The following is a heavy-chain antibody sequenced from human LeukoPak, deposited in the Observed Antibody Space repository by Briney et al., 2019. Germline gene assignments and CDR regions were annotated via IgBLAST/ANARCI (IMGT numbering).Heavy chain of an antibody. CDR2: INGHGDST. CDR3: ATSSTLIVVVPTAIRDY. CDR1: GFTFSSYA. D-gene: IGHD2-2*02. Sequence: GGSLRLSCAASGFTFSSYAMSWVRQAPGKGLEWVSTINGHGDSTYYADSVKGRFTISRSNSRNTLYLQMSTLRAEDTAVYYCATSSTLIVVVPTAIRDYWGQGTLVTVSS. V-gene: IGHV3-23*01. J-gene: IGHJ4*02.